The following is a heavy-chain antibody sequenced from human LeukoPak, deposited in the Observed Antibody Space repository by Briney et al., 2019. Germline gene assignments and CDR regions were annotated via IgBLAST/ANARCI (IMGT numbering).Heavy chain of an antibody. CDR2: ISSSSSYI. J-gene: IGHJ6*03. CDR1: GFTFSSYS. Sequence: GGSLRLSCAAFGFTFSSYSMNWVRQAPGKGLEWVSSISSSSSYIYYADSVKGRFTISRDNAKNSLYLQMNSLRAEDTAVYYCARDLTGTLSMDVWGKGTTVTVSS. D-gene: IGHD1-20*01. V-gene: IGHV3-21*01. CDR3: ARDLTGTLSMDV.